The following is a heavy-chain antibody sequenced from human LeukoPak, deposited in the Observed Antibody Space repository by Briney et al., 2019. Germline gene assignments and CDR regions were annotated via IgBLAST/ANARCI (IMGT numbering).Heavy chain of an antibody. J-gene: IGHJ4*02. CDR1: GGSISSYY. Sequence: LSLTCTVSGGSISSYYWSWIRQAPGKGLEWVPYISSSGSTIYYADSVKGRFTISRDNAKNSLYLQMNSLRAEDAAVYYCARDRWSIVALDYWGQGTLVTVSS. D-gene: IGHD3-22*01. V-gene: IGHV3-11*01. CDR2: ISSSGSTI. CDR3: ARDRWSIVALDY.